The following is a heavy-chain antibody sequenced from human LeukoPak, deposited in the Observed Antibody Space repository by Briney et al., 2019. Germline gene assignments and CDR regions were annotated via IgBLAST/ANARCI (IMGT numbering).Heavy chain of an antibody. J-gene: IGHJ6*03. Sequence: PSETLSLTCTVSGYSISSTYCWGWIRQSPGRGLEWIGSIYHTGSTFYNPSLTSRVTISVDTSKNQFSLNLTSVTAADTAVYYCAREGSADYYYYYMDVWGKGTTVTVSS. V-gene: IGHV4-38-2*02. CDR1: GYSISSTYC. CDR2: IYHTGST. CDR3: AREGSADYYYYYMDV. D-gene: IGHD6-6*01.